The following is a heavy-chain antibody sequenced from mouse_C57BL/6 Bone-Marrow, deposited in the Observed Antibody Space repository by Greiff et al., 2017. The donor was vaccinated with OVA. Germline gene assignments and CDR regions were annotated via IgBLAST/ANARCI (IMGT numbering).Heavy chain of an antibody. D-gene: IGHD2-3*01. V-gene: IGHV1-81*01. CDR2: IYPRSGNT. Sequence: VQLLQSGAELARPGASVKLSCKASGYTFTSYGISWVKQRTGQGLEWIGEIYPRSGNTYYNEKFKGKATLTADKSSSTAYMELRSLTSEDSAVYFCARGYYPFAYWGQGTLVTVSA. CDR3: ARGYYPFAY. J-gene: IGHJ3*01. CDR1: GYTFTSYG.